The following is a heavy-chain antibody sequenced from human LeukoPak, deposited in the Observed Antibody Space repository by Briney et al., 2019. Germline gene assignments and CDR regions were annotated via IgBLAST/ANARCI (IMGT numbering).Heavy chain of an antibody. CDR3: ARGGGYNWNDAGTWFDP. J-gene: IGHJ5*02. CDR1: GYTFTSYD. D-gene: IGHD1-1*01. Sequence: VSVKVSCKASGYTFTSYDINWVRQATGQGLEWMGWMNPNSGNTGYAQKFQGRVTMTRNTSISTAYMELSSLRSEDTAVYYCARGGGYNWNDAGTWFDPWGQGTLVTVSS. CDR2: MNPNSGNT. V-gene: IGHV1-8*01.